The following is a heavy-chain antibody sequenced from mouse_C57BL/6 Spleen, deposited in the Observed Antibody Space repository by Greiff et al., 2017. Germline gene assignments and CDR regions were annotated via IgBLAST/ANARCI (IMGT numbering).Heavy chain of an antibody. D-gene: IGHD2-4*01. Sequence: QVQLQQPGAELVKPGASVKLSCKASGYTFTSYWMQWVKQRPGQGLEWIGEIDPSDSYTNYNQKFKGKATLTVDTSSSTAYMQLSSLTSEDSAVYYCARSGGFDDYDGGAYYAMDYWGQGTSVTVSS. CDR3: ARSGGFDDYDGGAYYAMDY. CDR2: IDPSDSYT. V-gene: IGHV1-50*01. CDR1: GYTFTSYW. J-gene: IGHJ4*01.